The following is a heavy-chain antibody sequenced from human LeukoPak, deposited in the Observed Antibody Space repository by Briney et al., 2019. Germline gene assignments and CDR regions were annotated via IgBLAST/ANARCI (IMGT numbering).Heavy chain of an antibody. CDR3: ARFEEMVPFDY. V-gene: IGHV4-39*07. J-gene: IGHJ4*02. Sequence: PSETLSLTCTVSGGSISSGGYYWSWIRQHPGKGLEWIGSIYYSGSTYYNPSLKSRVTISVDTSKNQFSLKLSSVTAADTAVYYCARFEEMVPFDYWGQGTLVTVSS. CDR2: IYYSGST. D-gene: IGHD5-24*01. CDR1: GGSISSGGYY.